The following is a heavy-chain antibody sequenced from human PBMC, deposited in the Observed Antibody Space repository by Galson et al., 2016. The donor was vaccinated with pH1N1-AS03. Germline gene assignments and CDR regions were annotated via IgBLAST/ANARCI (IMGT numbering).Heavy chain of an antibody. D-gene: IGHD6-13*01. CDR1: GFIFTHYS. J-gene: IGHJ3*02. Sequence: SLRLSCAASGFIFTHYSMHWDRQAPGKGLEWVAVMSYEGTTTYYADSVKGRFTISRDNSKNTLYLQMNSLRTEDTALYYCAREEGGFGSNWLQTDAFDIWGQGTMVTVSS. V-gene: IGHV3-30-3*01. CDR2: MSYEGTTT. CDR3: AREEGGFGSNWLQTDAFDI.